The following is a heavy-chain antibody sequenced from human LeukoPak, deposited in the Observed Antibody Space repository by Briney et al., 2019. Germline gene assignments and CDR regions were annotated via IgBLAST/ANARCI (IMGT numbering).Heavy chain of an antibody. CDR2: ISSSSSYI. V-gene: IGHV3-21*01. D-gene: IGHD6-19*01. CDR1: GGSISSSS. Sequence: PSETLSLTCTVSGGSISSSSYYWGWIRQPPGKGLEWVSSISSSSSYIYYADSVKGRFTISRDNAKNSLYLQMNSLRAEDTAVYYCATSSGWYGWAFDYWGQGTLVTVSS. CDR3: ATSSGWYGWAFDY. J-gene: IGHJ4*02.